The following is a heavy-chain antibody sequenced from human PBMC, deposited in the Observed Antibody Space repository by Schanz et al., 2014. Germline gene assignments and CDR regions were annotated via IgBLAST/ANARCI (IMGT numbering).Heavy chain of an antibody. CDR3: AIIGVMVAVAGTRADY. Sequence: EVPLVESGGGLVQRGGSLRLSCAASGFTISIYSMNWVRQAPGKGLEWVSSISSSGSYIYYADSVKGRFSISRDNAKNSLFLQMNRLRAEDTALYYCAIIGVMVAVAGTRADYWGQGTLVTVSS. CDR1: GFTISIYS. J-gene: IGHJ4*02. D-gene: IGHD6-19*01. V-gene: IGHV3-21*01. CDR2: ISSSGSYI.